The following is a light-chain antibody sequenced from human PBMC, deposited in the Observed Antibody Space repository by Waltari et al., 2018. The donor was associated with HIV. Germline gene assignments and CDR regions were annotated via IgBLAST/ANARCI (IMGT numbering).Light chain of an antibody. J-gene: IGLJ1*01. CDR1: SSDVGGYNY. Sequence: QSALTQPRSVSGSPGQSVTLSCTGTSSDVGGYNYVSWYQPHPGKAPKLMIYDVSKRPSGVPDRFSGSKSGNTASLTISGLQAEDEADYYCCSYAGSYPYVFGTGTKVTVL. V-gene: IGLV2-11*01. CDR2: DVS. CDR3: CSYAGSYPYV.